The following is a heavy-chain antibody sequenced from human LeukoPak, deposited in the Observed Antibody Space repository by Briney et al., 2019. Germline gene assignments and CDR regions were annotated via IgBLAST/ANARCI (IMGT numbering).Heavy chain of an antibody. CDR2: TYYRSKWYY. V-gene: IGHV6-1*01. Sequence: SQTLSLTCAISGDSFSTNTAGYNWIRQSPSRGLEWLGRTYYRSKWYYEYAVSVRSRISIYADTSKNQFSLQLNSVTPEDTAGDYCGSGVDTPMTRGIHYWGQGTLVTVSS. CDR1: GDSFSTNTAG. D-gene: IGHD5-18*01. CDR3: GSGVDTPMTRGIHY. J-gene: IGHJ4*02.